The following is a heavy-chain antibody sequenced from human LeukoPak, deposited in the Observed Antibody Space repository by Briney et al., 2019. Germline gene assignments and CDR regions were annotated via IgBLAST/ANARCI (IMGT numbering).Heavy chain of an antibody. D-gene: IGHD2-2*01. J-gene: IGHJ6*04. CDR1: GGTFSSYA. CDR3: ARNAVPDRPFSGMDV. CDR2: IIPIFGTA. Sequence: SVKVSCKASGGTFSSYAISWVRQAPGQGLEWMGGIIPIFGTANYAQKFQGRVTITADESTSTAYMELSSLRPEDTAVYYCARNAVPDRPFSGMDVWGKGTTVTVSS. V-gene: IGHV1-69*13.